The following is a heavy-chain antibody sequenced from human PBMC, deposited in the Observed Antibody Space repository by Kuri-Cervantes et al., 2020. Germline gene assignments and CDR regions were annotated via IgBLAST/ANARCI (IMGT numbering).Heavy chain of an antibody. V-gene: IGHV3-53*01. J-gene: IGHJ6*02. Sequence: GGSLRLSCAASGFTVSSNYMSWVRQAPGKGLEWVAVIYSGGSTYYADYVKGRLTISRDNSKNTLYLQMISLRAEDTAVYYCARGPSKGWVSYYNPYYFYGMDVWGQGTTVTVSS. D-gene: IGHD3-10*01. CDR2: IYSGGST. CDR3: ARGPSKGWVSYYNPYYFYGMDV. CDR1: GFTVSSNY.